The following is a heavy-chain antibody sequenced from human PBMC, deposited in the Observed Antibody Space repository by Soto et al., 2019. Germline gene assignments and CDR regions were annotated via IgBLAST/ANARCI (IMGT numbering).Heavy chain of an antibody. CDR1: GFTVSSNY. CDR3: ARDHRTTLYYYYGMDV. J-gene: IGHJ6*02. D-gene: IGHD1-1*01. CDR2: IYSGGST. V-gene: IGHV3-66*01. Sequence: GGSLRLSCAASGFTVSSNYMSWVRQAPGKGLEWVSVIYSGGSTYYADSVKGRFTISRDNSKNTLYLQMNSLRAEDTAVYYCARDHRTTLYYYYGMDVWGQGTTVTVSS.